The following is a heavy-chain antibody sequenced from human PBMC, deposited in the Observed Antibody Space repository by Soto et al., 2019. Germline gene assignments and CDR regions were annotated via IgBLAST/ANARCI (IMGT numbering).Heavy chain of an antibody. Sequence: GGSLRLSCAASGFTFSSYTMSWVRQAPGKGLEWVSAISGSSGITYDADSVNGLCTISGGNFNNPLYLQKDILGAADTDVYYCGKGRRLLGETETTGLDYLGMEVLGPGTPGT. CDR2: ISGSSGIT. D-gene: IGHD5-12*01. CDR1: GFTFSSYT. V-gene: IGHV3-23*01. CDR3: GKGRRLLGETETTGLDYLGMEV. J-gene: IGHJ6*01.